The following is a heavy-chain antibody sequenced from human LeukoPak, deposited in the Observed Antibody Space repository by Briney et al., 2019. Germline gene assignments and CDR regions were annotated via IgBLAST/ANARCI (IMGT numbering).Heavy chain of an antibody. V-gene: IGHV1-2*02. CDR3: AAVLRRTYYYDSSGYYFDY. CDR1: GYTFTGYY. D-gene: IGHD3-22*01. Sequence: ASVKVSCKASGYTFTGYYMHWVRQAPGQGLEWMGWINPNSGGTNYAQKFQERVTITRDMSTSTAYMELSSLRSEDTAVYYCAAVLRRTYYYDSSGYYFDYWGQGTLVTVSS. J-gene: IGHJ4*02. CDR2: INPNSGGT.